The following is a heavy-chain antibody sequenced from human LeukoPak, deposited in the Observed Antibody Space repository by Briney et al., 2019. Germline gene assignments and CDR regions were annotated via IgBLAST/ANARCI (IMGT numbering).Heavy chain of an antibody. CDR2: IYPGHSDT. D-gene: IGHD2-2*01. CDR1: GYIWTNNW. CDR3: ARFAHTSSLDY. V-gene: IGHV5-51*01. Sequence: GESLKISCKVSGYIWTNNWIGWVRQVPGKGLEWMGLIYPGHSDTKYSPSFQGQVTFSVDKSINTAYLHWSSLQASDTAIYFCARFAHTSSLDYWGQGTRVTVSS. J-gene: IGHJ4*02.